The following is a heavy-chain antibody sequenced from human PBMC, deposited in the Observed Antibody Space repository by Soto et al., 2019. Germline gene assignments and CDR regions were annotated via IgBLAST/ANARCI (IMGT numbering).Heavy chain of an antibody. Sequence: SETLSLTCAVSGGSISSSNWWSWVRQPPGKGLEWIGEIYHSGSTNYNPSLKSRVTISVDKSKNQFSLKLSSVTAADTAVYYCARVDVYYYDSSGYYGSSYYFDYWGQGTLVTVSS. J-gene: IGHJ4*02. D-gene: IGHD3-22*01. CDR1: GGSISSSNW. V-gene: IGHV4-4*02. CDR3: ARVDVYYYDSSGYYGSSYYFDY. CDR2: IYHSGST.